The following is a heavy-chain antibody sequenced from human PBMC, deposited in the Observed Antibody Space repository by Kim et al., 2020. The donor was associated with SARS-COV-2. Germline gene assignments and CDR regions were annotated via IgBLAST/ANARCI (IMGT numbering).Heavy chain of an antibody. D-gene: IGHD4-17*01. V-gene: IGHV1-69*13. Sequence: SVKVSCKASGGTFSSYAISWVRQAPGQGLEWMGGIIPIFGTANYAQKFQGRVTITADESTSTAYMELSSLRSEDTAVYYCARGGQKVTTFPRLYNWFDPWGQGTLVTVSS. CDR2: IIPIFGTA. J-gene: IGHJ5*02. CDR1: GGTFSSYA. CDR3: ARGGQKVTTFPRLYNWFDP.